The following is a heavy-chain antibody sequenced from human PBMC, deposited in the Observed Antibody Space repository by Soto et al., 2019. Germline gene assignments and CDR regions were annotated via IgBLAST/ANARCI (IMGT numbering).Heavy chain of an antibody. CDR1: GYTFTNHA. D-gene: IGHD3-22*01. CDR3: ARATHYYDSGGHADY. CDR2: MNAGNGNT. Sequence: QVQFVQSGAEVKKPGASVKVSCQASGYTFTNHAIHWVRQAPGQRPEWMGWMNAGNGNTEYSPKFRGRVTMTRATPASTAYLDLKRLTPEDTAVYYCARATHYYDSGGHADYWGQGTLVIVSS. J-gene: IGHJ4*02. V-gene: IGHV1-3*01.